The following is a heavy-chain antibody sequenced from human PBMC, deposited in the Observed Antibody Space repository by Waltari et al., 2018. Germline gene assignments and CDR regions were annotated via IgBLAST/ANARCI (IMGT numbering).Heavy chain of an antibody. CDR1: GGTFSSYA. CDR3: ASYVLRFLEWLSPFDY. V-gene: IGHV1-69*04. Sequence: QVQLVQSGAEVKKPGSSVKVSCKASGGTFSSYAISWVRQDPGQGLEWMGRIIPILGIANYAQKFQGRVTITADKSTSTAYMELSSLRSEDTAVYYCASYVLRFLEWLSPFDYWGQGTLVTVSS. J-gene: IGHJ4*02. CDR2: IIPILGIA. D-gene: IGHD3-3*01.